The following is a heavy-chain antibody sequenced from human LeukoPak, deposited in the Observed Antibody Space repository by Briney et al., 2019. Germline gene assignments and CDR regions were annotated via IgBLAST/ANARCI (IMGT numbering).Heavy chain of an antibody. D-gene: IGHD3-9*01. CDR3: ARGGDWLFDY. CDR2: IYHSGST. V-gene: IGHV4-30-2*01. Sequence: SETLSLTCAVSGGSISSGGYSWSWIRQPPGKGLEWIGYIYHSGSTYYNPSLKSRVTISVDRSKNQFSLKLSSVTAADTAEYYCARGGDWLFDYWGQGILVTVSS. J-gene: IGHJ4*02. CDR1: GGSISSGGYS.